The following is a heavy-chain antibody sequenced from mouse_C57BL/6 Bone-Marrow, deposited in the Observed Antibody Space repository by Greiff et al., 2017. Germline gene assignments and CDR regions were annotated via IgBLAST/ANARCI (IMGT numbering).Heavy chain of an antibody. J-gene: IGHJ4*01. Sequence: EVQLVESGGGLVKPGGSLKLSCAASGFTFSSYTMSWVRQTPEKRLEWVATISSGGSYTYYPDSVKGRFTISRDNAKNTLYLQMSSLKSEDTAMYYYTRDLNYDGYAMDYWGQGTSVTVSS. V-gene: IGHV5-6-4*01. CDR3: TRDLNYDGYAMDY. CDR1: GFTFSSYT. D-gene: IGHD2-4*01. CDR2: ISSGGSYT.